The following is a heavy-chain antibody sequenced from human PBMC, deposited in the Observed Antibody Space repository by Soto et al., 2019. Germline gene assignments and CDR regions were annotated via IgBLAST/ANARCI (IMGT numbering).Heavy chain of an antibody. CDR3: LKEIGDSSYYPLEY. Sequence: QVQLVESGGGVVQPVRSLRLSCAASGFTFSSLGMHWVRQAPGKGLEWVAIISNDGSSTYYADSVKGRFTISRDNSKNALDLQLNSLRTEDTAVYYCLKEIGDSSYYPLEYWGPGTLVTVSS. J-gene: IGHJ4*02. D-gene: IGHD3-3*01. CDR2: ISNDGSST. CDR1: GFTFSSLG. V-gene: IGHV3-30*18.